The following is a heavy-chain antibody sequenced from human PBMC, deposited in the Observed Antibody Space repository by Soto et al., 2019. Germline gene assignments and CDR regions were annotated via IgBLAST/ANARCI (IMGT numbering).Heavy chain of an antibody. CDR1: GFTFSSYG. J-gene: IGHJ4*02. D-gene: IGHD6-13*01. CDR3: AKDRGFDSSLPLYYFDY. Sequence: QVQLVESGGGVVQPGRSLRLSCAASGFTFSSYGMHWVRQAPGKGLEWVAVISYDGSNKYYADSVKGRFTISRDNSKNTLYLQMNSLRAEDTAVYYCAKDRGFDSSLPLYYFDYWGQGTLVTVSS. CDR2: ISYDGSNK. V-gene: IGHV3-30*18.